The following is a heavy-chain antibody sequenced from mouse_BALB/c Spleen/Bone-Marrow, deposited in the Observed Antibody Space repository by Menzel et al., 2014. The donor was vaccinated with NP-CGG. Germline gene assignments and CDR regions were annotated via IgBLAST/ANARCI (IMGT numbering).Heavy chain of an antibody. D-gene: IGHD1-1*01. J-gene: IGHJ2*01. V-gene: IGHV5-15*02. CDR2: ISNLAYSI. CDR1: GFTFSDYG. CDR3: ARALAYGSSFDY. Sequence: EVMLVDSGGGLVQPGGSRKLSCAASGFTFSDYGMAWVRQAPGKGPEWVAFISNLAYSIYYTDTVTGRFTISRENAKNTLYLEMSSLRSEDTAMYYCARALAYGSSFDYWGQGTTLTVSS.